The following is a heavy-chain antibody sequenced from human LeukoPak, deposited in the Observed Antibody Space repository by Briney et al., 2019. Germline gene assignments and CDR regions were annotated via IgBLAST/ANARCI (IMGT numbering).Heavy chain of an antibody. J-gene: IGHJ4*02. CDR3: ARGEDDSSGYYSTYFDY. V-gene: IGHV3-21*01. CDR2: ISSSSSYI. Sequence: PGGSLRLSCAASGFTFSSYIMNWVRQAPGKGLEWVSSISSSSSYIYYADSVKGRFTISRDNAKNSLYLQMNSLRAEDTAVYYCARGEDDSSGYYSTYFDYWGQGTLVTVSS. CDR1: GFTFSSYI. D-gene: IGHD3-22*01.